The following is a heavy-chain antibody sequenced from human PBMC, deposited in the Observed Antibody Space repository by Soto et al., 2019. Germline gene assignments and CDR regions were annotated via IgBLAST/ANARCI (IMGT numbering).Heavy chain of an antibody. CDR2: IIPILGIA. V-gene: IGHV1-69*02. D-gene: IGHD6-13*01. CDR3: ARVTSSSWFYRFDP. Sequence: QVQLVQSGAEVKKPGSSVKVSCKASGGTFSSYTISWVRQAPGQGLEWMGRIIPILGIANYAQKFQGRVTITADKSTSTAYIELSSLRSEDTAVYYCARVTSSSWFYRFDPWGQGTLVTVSS. CDR1: GGTFSSYT. J-gene: IGHJ5*02.